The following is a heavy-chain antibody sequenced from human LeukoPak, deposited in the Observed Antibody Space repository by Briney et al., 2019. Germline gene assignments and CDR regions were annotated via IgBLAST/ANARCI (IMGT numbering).Heavy chain of an antibody. J-gene: IGHJ4*02. CDR2: IYPGDSGT. Sequence: GESLKISCKGPGYSFTSYWIGLVRQMPGKGLEWMGIIYPGDSGTRYSPSFQGQVTISADKSISTAYLQWSSLKASDTAMYYCTRQPAPTGNYWGQGTLVTVSS. CDR1: GYSFTSYW. D-gene: IGHD1-1*01. CDR3: TRQPAPTGNY. V-gene: IGHV5-51*01.